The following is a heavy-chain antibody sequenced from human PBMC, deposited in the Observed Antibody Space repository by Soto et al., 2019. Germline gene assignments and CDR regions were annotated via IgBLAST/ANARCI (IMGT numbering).Heavy chain of an antibody. CDR1: GDSVSSNSAA. V-gene: IGHV6-1*01. Sequence: SQTLSLTCAIAGDSVSSNSAAWNWIRQSPSRGLEWLGRTYYRSKWYNDYAVSVKSRITINPDTSKNQFSLQLNSVTPEDTAVYYCARGKAAAGTNYYYYGMDVWGQGTKVTVYS. D-gene: IGHD6-13*01. CDR2: TYYRSKWYN. CDR3: ARGKAAAGTNYYYYGMDV. J-gene: IGHJ6*02.